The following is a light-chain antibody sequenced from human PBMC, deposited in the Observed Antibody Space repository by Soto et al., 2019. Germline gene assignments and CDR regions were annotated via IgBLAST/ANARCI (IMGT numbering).Light chain of an antibody. CDR3: QQYNSYPYT. CDR2: EAS. CDR1: QSISGW. Sequence: DIQMTQSPATLSASVGDRVTITCRASQSISGWLAWYQQKPGQAPKLLIYEASSLASGLPSRFSGSGSGTEFTLTISSLQPDDFATYYCQQYNSYPYTFGQGTKLEIK. V-gene: IGKV1-5*03. J-gene: IGKJ2*01.